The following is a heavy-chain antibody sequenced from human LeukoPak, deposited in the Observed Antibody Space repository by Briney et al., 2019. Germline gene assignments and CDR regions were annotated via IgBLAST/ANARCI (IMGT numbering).Heavy chain of an antibody. CDR2: ISYDGSNK. D-gene: IGHD6-25*01. Sequence: GGSLRLSCAASGFTFSSYAMSWVRQAPGKGLEWVAVISYDGSNKYYADSVKGRFTISRDNSKNTLYLQMNSLRAEDTAVYYCARDGSSGWGFHALYYYYYYGMDVWGQGTTVTVSS. V-gene: IGHV3-30-3*01. CDR1: GFTFSSYA. CDR3: ARDGSSGWGFHALYYYYYYGMDV. J-gene: IGHJ6*02.